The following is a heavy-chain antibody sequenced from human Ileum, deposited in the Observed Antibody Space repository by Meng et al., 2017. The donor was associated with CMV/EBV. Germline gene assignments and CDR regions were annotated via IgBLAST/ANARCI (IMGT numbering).Heavy chain of an antibody. CDR3: TRGVNAAYGLFDY. J-gene: IGHJ4*02. D-gene: IGHD4-17*01. CDR2: INADGSSI. CDR1: GFTFSGKW. Sequence: AASGFTFSGKWMHWVRQAPGKGLVWVSRINADGSSINYADSVKGRFTISRDNAKNTLYLQMSSLSTEDTAVYYCTRGVNAAYGLFDYWGQGALVTVSS. V-gene: IGHV3-74*01.